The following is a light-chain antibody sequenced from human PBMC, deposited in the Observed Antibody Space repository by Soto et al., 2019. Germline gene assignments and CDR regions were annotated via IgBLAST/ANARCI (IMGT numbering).Light chain of an antibody. V-gene: IGLV2-14*01. Sequence: QSALTQPASVSGSPGQSITISCTGTSSDVGGYNYVSWYQQHPGKAPKLMISDVSNRPSGVSNRFSGSKSGNTASLTISGLPAEDEADYYCSSYTSSSTPYVFGTGTKLTVL. CDR3: SSYTSSSTPYV. CDR1: SSDVGGYNY. CDR2: DVS. J-gene: IGLJ1*01.